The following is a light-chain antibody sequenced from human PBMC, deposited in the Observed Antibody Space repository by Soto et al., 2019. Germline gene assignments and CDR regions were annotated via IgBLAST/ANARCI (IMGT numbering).Light chain of an antibody. CDR1: QDIRND. V-gene: IGKV1-17*01. CDR2: AAS. CDR3: LHNNSYPLN. Sequence: DIQMTQSPSSLSASVGDRVTITCRASQDIRNDLGCYQQKPGKAPKRLIYAASRLQSGVPSRFSGSGSGTEFTLTITSLQPEDFATYYCLHNNSYPLNFGGGNRVEIK. J-gene: IGKJ4*01.